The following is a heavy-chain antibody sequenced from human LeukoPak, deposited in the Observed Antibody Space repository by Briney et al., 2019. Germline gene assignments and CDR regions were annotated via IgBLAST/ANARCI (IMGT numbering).Heavy chain of an antibody. CDR3: TRDGYCSGGTCPAAFDI. J-gene: IGHJ3*02. CDR1: GFTFSSHG. CDR2: IWYDGSIQ. Sequence: GGSLRLSCAASGFTFSSHGMHWVRQTPGKGLEWVAVIWYDGSIQNYADSVKGRFTISRDNSKNTLYLQMNDLGAEDTAVYFCTRDGYCSGGTCPAAFDIWGQGTVVTVSS. D-gene: IGHD2-15*01. V-gene: IGHV3-33*01.